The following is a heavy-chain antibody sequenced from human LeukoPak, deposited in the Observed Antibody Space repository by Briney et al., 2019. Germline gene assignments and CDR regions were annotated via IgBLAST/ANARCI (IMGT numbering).Heavy chain of an antibody. D-gene: IGHD3-22*01. Sequence: ASVKVSCKASGYTFTGYYMHWVRQAPGHGLEWMGWINPDSGGTNYAQKFQGRVAMTRDTSISTAYMELNRLRSDDTAVYYCASGFMGYDRSGYYDDAFDIWGQGTMVTVSS. V-gene: IGHV1-2*02. CDR1: GYTFTGYY. CDR3: ASGFMGYDRSGYYDDAFDI. CDR2: INPDSGGT. J-gene: IGHJ3*02.